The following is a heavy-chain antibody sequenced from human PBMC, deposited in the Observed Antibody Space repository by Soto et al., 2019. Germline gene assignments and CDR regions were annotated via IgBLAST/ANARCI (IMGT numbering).Heavy chain of an antibody. D-gene: IGHD3-10*01. J-gene: IGHJ6*02. CDR1: GGSISNTNSY. V-gene: IGHV4-39*01. CDR2: IYYSDTT. CDR3: ARQTYGSDYFYGMDV. Sequence: PSETLSLTCTVSGGSISNTNSYWGWIRQPPGKGLEWIGTIYYSDTTYYNPYLKSRVTISIDTSKNQFSLKLSSVTAADTAVYYCARQTYGSDYFYGMDVWGQGTTVTVSS.